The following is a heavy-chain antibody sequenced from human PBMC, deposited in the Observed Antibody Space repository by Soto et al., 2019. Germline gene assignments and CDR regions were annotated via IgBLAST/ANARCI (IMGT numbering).Heavy chain of an antibody. CDR3: AKDTPSDGGLLDY. J-gene: IGHJ4*02. Sequence: GGSLRLSCAASGFTFDDYTMHWVRQAPGKGLEWVSLISWDGGSTYYADSVKGRFTISRDNSKNSLYLQMNSLRTEDTALYYCAKDTPSDGGLLDYWGQGTLVTVSS. D-gene: IGHD1-26*01. V-gene: IGHV3-43*01. CDR1: GFTFDDYT. CDR2: ISWDGGST.